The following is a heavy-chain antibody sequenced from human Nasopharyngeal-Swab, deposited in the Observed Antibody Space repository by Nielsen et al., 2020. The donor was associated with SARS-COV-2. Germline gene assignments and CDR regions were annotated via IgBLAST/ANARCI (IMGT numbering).Heavy chain of an antibody. D-gene: IGHD3-10*01. CDR2: IVVGSGNT. CDR3: AAAAYGSGSYSGFDY. J-gene: IGHJ4*02. V-gene: IGHV1-58*01. CDR1: GFTFTSSA. Sequence: VKVSCKASGFTFTSSAVQWVRQARGQRLEWIGWIVVGSGNTNYAQKFQERVTITRDMSTSTAYMELSSLRSEDTAVYYCAAAAYGSGSYSGFDYWGQETLVTVSS.